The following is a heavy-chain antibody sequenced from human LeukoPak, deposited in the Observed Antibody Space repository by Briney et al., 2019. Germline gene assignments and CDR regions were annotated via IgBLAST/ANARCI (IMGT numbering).Heavy chain of an antibody. Sequence: SETLSLTCTVSGGSISSGGYYWSWIRQHPGKGLEWIGYINYSGNTFYNPSLKSRLTISVDTSKNQFSLKLSSVTAADTAVYYCVRGRYYFDCWGQGTLVTVSS. CDR1: GGSISSGGYY. V-gene: IGHV4-31*03. CDR2: INYSGNT. J-gene: IGHJ4*02. CDR3: VRGRYYFDC.